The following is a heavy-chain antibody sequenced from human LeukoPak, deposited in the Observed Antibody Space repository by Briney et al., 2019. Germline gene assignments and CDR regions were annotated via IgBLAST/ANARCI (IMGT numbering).Heavy chain of an antibody. V-gene: IGHV3-33*01. CDR2: IWYDGSNE. CDR3: ATSRGSYYMDV. Sequence: GGSLRLSCAASGITFRNYGFHWVRQAPGKGLEWVAIIWYDGSNEYHAGSVRGRFTISRDNSKNTLYLQMNSLRAEDTAVYYCATSRGSYYMDVWGKGTTVTVSS. CDR1: GITFRNYG. J-gene: IGHJ6*03. D-gene: IGHD1-26*01.